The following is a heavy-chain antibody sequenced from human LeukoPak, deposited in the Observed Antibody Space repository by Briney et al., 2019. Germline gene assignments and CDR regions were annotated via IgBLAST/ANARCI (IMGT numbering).Heavy chain of an antibody. J-gene: IGHJ4*02. CDR1: GYTFTGYH. Sequence: ASVKVSCKASGYTFTGYHIHWVLQAPGQGLEWMGRINPYSGDTNFVQKLQGRVTMTGDTSFTTAHMDLSSLTPDGTDVYFCARDQGSLTRSWYTGYWGQGTQVTVSS. CDR2: INPYSGDT. V-gene: IGHV1-2*05. D-gene: IGHD6-13*01. CDR3: ARDQGSLTRSWYTGY.